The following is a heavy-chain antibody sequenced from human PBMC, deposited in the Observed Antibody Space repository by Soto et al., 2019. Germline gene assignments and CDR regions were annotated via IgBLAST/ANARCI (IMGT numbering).Heavy chain of an antibody. V-gene: IGHV1-8*01. CDR2: VNPNNGNT. Sequence: ASVKVSCKASGYTSTNYDIEWVRQATGQGPEWMGWVNPNNGNTGYAQKFQGRVTFTTDTSMSTVYMELSSLRSDDTAVYYCARDGTVTGLFDYWGQGTLVTVSS. CDR1: GYTSTNYD. CDR3: ARDGTVTGLFDY. J-gene: IGHJ4*02. D-gene: IGHD4-17*01.